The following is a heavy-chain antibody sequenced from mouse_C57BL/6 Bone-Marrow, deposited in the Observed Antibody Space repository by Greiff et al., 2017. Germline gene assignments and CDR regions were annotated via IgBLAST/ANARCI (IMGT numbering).Heavy chain of an antibody. J-gene: IGHJ2*01. CDR2: FYPGSGSI. CDR3: ARHEGQVNWPYYFDY. D-gene: IGHD4-1*01. Sequence: QVQLKESGAELVKPGASVKLSCKASGYTFTEYTIHWVKQRSGQGLEWIGWFYPGSGSIKYNEKFKDKATLTADKSSITVYMELSRLTSEDSAVYFCARHEGQVNWPYYFDYWGQGTTLTVSS. V-gene: IGHV1-62-2*01. CDR1: GYTFTEYT.